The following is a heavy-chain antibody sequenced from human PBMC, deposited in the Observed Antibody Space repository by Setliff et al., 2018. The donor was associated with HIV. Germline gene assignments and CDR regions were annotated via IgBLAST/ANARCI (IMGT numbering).Heavy chain of an antibody. CDR1: GDSISSVSYS. CDR3: ARHVARFDYDTGGYYVSHFDY. Sequence: SETLSLTCTVSGDSISSVSYSWGWIRQPPGKGLEWIGYMYSGGNTYYKPSLKSRVTMSVDSSKNQFSVRLSSVSAADTAVYFCARHVARFDYDTGGYYVSHFDYWGQGTQVTVSS. V-gene: IGHV4-39*01. CDR2: MYSGGNT. J-gene: IGHJ4*02. D-gene: IGHD3-22*01.